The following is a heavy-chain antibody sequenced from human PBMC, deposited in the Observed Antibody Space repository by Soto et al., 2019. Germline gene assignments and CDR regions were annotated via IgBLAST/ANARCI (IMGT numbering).Heavy chain of an antibody. J-gene: IGHJ5*02. V-gene: IGHV4-59*01. Sequence: SETLSLTCTVSGGSISSYYWSWIRQPPGKGLEWIGYIYYSGSTNYNPSLKSRVTISVDTSKNQFSLKLSSVTAADTAVYYCAREVVVAATLWFDPWGQGTLVTVPS. D-gene: IGHD2-15*01. CDR3: AREVVVAATLWFDP. CDR2: IYYSGST. CDR1: GGSISSYY.